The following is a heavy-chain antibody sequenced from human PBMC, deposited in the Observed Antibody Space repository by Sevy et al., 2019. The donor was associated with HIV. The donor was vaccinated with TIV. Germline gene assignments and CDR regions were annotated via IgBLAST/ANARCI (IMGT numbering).Heavy chain of an antibody. Sequence: GGSLKLSCAAPGFTFNFFSMHWVRKPPGKGREWLATLSLDGTNGHYADSVKGRFTISRDNSKNSLFLQMNSLRADDSAVYYCALERLSSAVAEYFHNWGQGTLVTVSS. V-gene: IGHV3-30-3*01. J-gene: IGHJ1*01. CDR3: ALERLSSAVAEYFHN. D-gene: IGHD1-1*01. CDR1: GFTFNFFS. CDR2: LSLDGTNG.